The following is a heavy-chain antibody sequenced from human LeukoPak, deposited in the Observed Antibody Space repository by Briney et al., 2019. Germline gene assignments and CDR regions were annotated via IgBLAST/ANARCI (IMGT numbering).Heavy chain of an antibody. J-gene: IGHJ4*02. CDR1: GFTFSSYA. CDR3: ARDLLAYCGGDCSVDY. CDR2: ISYDGSNK. V-gene: IGHV3-30*04. D-gene: IGHD2-21*02. Sequence: GGSLRLSCAASGFTFSSYAMHWVRQAPGKGLEWVAVISYDGSNKYYADSVKGRFTISRDNSKNTLYLQMNSLRAEDTAVYYCARDLLAYCGGDCSVDYWGQGTLVTVSS.